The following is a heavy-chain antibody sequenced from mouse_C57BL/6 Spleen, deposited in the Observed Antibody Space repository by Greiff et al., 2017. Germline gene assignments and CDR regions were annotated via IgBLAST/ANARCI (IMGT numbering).Heavy chain of an antibody. J-gene: IGHJ1*03. Sequence: QVQLQQPGAELVRPGTSVKLSCKASGYTFTSYWMHWVKQRPGQGLEWIGVIDPSDSYTNYNQKFKGKATLTVDTSSSTAYMQLSSLTSEDSAVYYCARVPITTVDWYFDVWGTGTTVTVSS. CDR1: GYTFTSYW. D-gene: IGHD1-1*01. V-gene: IGHV1-59*01. CDR3: ARVPITTVDWYFDV. CDR2: IDPSDSYT.